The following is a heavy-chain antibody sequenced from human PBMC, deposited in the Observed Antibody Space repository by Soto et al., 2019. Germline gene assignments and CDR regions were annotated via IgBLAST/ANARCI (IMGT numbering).Heavy chain of an antibody. D-gene: IGHD3-22*01. CDR2: ISAYNGNT. J-gene: IGHJ3*02. CDR3: ARDKFYYDSSGYYYVAKTDAFDI. Sequence: ASVKVSCKASGYTFTIYGISWVRQAPGQGLEWMGWISAYNGNTNYAQKLQGRVTMTTDTSTSTAYMELRSLRSDDTAVYYCARDKFYYDSSGYYYVAKTDAFDIWGQGTMVTVSS. CDR1: GYTFTIYG. V-gene: IGHV1-18*01.